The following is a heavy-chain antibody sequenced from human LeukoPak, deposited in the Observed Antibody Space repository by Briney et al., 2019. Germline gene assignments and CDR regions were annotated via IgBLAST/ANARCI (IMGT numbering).Heavy chain of an antibody. CDR2: INSDGSST. V-gene: IGHV3-74*01. D-gene: IGHD6-19*01. J-gene: IGHJ4*02. CDR3: ARVGSSDWYAY. Sequence: GGSLRLSCAASGFTFSRYRMHWARQGPGEGLVWVARINSDGSSTTYVDSVKGRFTISRDNAKNTLYLQMNSLRAEDTAVYYCARVGSSDWYAYWGQGTLVTVSS. CDR1: GFTFSRYR.